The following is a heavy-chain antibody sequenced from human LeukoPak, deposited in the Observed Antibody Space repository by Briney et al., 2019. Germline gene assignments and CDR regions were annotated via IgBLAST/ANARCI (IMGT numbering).Heavy chain of an antibody. Sequence: GVSLRLSCAASGFSFTGYEMNWLPQAPGKGLVWVSSISSTGSTMYYADSVKGRFTISRDNAKTSLYLQMNSLRAEDKSVYYCERAVYMVGGVIISPPFDYWGQGALVTVSS. CDR2: ISSTGSTM. V-gene: IGHV3-48*03. CDR3: ERAVYMVGGVIISPPFDY. J-gene: IGHJ4*02. CDR1: GFSFTGYE. D-gene: IGHD3-10*01.